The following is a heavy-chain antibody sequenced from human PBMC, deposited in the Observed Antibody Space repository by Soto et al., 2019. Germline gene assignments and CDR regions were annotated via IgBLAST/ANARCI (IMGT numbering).Heavy chain of an antibody. CDR2: INHSGST. V-gene: IGHV4-34*01. CDR3: ASRRGYSYGAFRFDP. Sequence: SETLSLTCAVYGGSFSGYYWSWIRQPPGKGLEWIGEINHSGSTNYNLSLKSRVTISVDTSKNQFSLKLSSVTAADTAVYYCASRRGYSYGAFRFDPWGQGTLVTVSS. J-gene: IGHJ5*02. D-gene: IGHD5-18*01. CDR1: GGSFSGYY.